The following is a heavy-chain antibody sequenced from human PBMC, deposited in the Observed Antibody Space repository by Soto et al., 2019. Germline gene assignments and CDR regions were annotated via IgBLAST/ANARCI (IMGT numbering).Heavy chain of an antibody. J-gene: IGHJ4*02. CDR3: VTYYYDSSGYYHPPYFDY. D-gene: IGHD3-22*01. V-gene: IGHV4-30-4*01. CDR2: IYYSGST. Sequence: SETLSLTCTVSGGSISSGDYYWSWIRQPPGKGLEWIGYIYYSGSTYYNPSPKSRVTISVDTSKNQFSLKLSSVTAADTAVYYCVTYYYDSSGYYHPPYFDYWGQGTLVTVSS. CDR1: GGSISSGDYY.